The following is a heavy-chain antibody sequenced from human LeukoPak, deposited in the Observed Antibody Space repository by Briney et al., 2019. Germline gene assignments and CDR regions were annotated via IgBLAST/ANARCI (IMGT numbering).Heavy chain of an antibody. Sequence: GGSLRLSCAASGLTFSTYWMHWVRQAPGKGLAWVARINTVGSIRTYANSVQGRVTISRDTAKDTLFLQMNSLRAEDTAVYYCAREARVGGALQYWGQGTPVTVSS. D-gene: IGHD1-26*01. CDR1: GLTFSTYW. CDR3: AREARVGGALQY. CDR2: INTVGSIR. J-gene: IGHJ4*02. V-gene: IGHV3-74*03.